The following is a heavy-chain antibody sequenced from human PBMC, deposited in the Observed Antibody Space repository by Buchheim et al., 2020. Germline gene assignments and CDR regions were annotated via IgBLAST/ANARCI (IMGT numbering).Heavy chain of an antibody. D-gene: IGHD6-13*01. J-gene: IGHJ4*02. CDR2: ISYDGSNK. V-gene: IGHV3-30*18. CDR3: AKDQSPGIAAAGA. Sequence: QVQLVESGGGVVQPGRSLRLSCAASGFTFSSYGMHWVRQAPGKGLEWVAVISYDGSNKYYADSVKGRFTISRDNSKNTLYLQMNSLRAEDTAVYYCAKDQSPGIAAAGAWGQGTL. CDR1: GFTFSSYG.